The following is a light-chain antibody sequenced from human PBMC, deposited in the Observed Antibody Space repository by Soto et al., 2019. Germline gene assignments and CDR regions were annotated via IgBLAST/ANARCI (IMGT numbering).Light chain of an antibody. V-gene: IGLV2-8*01. Sequence: QSVLTQPPSASGSPGQSVTISCTGTSGDVGGYNYVSWYQQHPGKAPKLMIFEVSERPSGVPDRFSASKSGNTASLTVSGLQAEDEAVYYCSSYAGSNNYVFGTGTKLTVL. CDR1: SGDVGGYNY. CDR2: EVS. CDR3: SSYAGSNNYV. J-gene: IGLJ1*01.